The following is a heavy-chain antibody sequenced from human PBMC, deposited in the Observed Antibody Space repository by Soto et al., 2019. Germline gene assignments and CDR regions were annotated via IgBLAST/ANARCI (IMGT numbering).Heavy chain of an antibody. CDR3: AKAVAGSLEYFQR. V-gene: IGHV3-30*18. CDR1: GFTFSSYG. J-gene: IGHJ1*01. Sequence: QVQLVESGGGVVQPGRSLRLSCAASGFTFSSYGMHWVRQAPGKGLEWVAVISYDGSNKYYADSVKGRFTISRDNSKNTLYLQMNSLRAEDTAVYYCAKAVAGSLEYFQRWGQGTLVTVSS. D-gene: IGHD6-19*01. CDR2: ISYDGSNK.